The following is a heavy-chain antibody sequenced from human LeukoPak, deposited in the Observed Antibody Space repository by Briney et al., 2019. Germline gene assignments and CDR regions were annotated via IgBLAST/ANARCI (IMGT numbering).Heavy chain of an antibody. CDR1: GYTFTSYW. V-gene: IGHV5-51*01. J-gene: IGHJ4*02. D-gene: IGHD5-18*01. Sequence: GESLKISCKASGYTFTSYWIGWVRQMPGKGLEWMGVIYPGDSDIRYSPSFQGQVTISADKPINTAYLQWSSLKASDTAMYYCARRGYSYGDFDYWGQGTLVTVSS. CDR2: IYPGDSDI. CDR3: ARRGYSYGDFDY.